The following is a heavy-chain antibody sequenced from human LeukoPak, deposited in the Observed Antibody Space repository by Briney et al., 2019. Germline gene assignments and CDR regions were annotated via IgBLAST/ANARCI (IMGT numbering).Heavy chain of an antibody. J-gene: IGHJ5*02. V-gene: IGHV3-66*01. CDR3: AREPPARGFDP. Sequence: GGSLRLSCAASGFTVSSNYMSWVRQAPGKGLEWVSVIYSGGSTYYADSVKGRFTISRDNSKNTLYLQMNSLRAEDTAVYYCAREPPARGFDPWGQGTLVTVSS. CDR1: GFTVSSNY. CDR2: IYSGGST.